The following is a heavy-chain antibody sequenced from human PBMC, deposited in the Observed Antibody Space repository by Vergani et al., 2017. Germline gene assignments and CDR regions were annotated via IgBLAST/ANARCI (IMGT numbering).Heavy chain of an antibody. CDR1: GFTFSSYA. J-gene: IGHJ4*02. CDR3: ARALTIAIWGGGYXFDY. CDR2: ISSSSSYI. V-gene: IGHV3-21*01. D-gene: IGHD3-16*01. Sequence: EVQLLESGGGLVQPGGSLRLSCAASGFTFSSYAMSWVRQAPGKGLEWVSSISSSSSYIYYADSVKGRFTISRDNAKNSLYRQMNSLRAEYTAVYYCARALTIAIWGGGYXFDYWGQGTLVTVSS.